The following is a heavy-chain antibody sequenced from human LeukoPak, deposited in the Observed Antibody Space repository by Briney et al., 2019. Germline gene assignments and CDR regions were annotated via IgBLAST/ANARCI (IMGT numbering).Heavy chain of an antibody. Sequence: PGGSLRLSCAASGFTFSSYEMNWVRQAPGKGLEWVSYISSSGSTMYYADSVKGRFTISRDNAKNSLYLQMNSLRAEDTAVYYCASGGYYYDSSGYYDWGQGTLVTVSS. CDR3: ASGGYYYDSSGYYD. CDR2: ISSSGSTM. D-gene: IGHD3-22*01. J-gene: IGHJ4*02. V-gene: IGHV3-48*03. CDR1: GFTFSSYE.